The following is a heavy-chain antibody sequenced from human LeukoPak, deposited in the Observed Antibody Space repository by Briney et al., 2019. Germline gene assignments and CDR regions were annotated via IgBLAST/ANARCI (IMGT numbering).Heavy chain of an antibody. V-gene: IGHV3-43*02. J-gene: IGHJ4*02. CDR1: GFTFNHYG. CDR3: TKDKRATNEIGFFDY. Sequence: PGGSLRLSCAASGFTFNHYGMYWVRHPPGKGLEWVSLISGDGGSTNYADSVRGRFTISRDNSKNSLYLQMNSLRSEDTAFYYCTKDKRATNEIGFFDYRGQGTLVTVSS. CDR2: ISGDGGST. D-gene: IGHD5-24*01.